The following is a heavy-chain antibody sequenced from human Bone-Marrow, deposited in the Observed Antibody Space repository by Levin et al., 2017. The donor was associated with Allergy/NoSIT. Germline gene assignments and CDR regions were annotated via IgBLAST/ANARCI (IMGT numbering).Heavy chain of an antibody. J-gene: IGHJ4*02. CDR2: IYSGGST. CDR1: GFTVSSNY. D-gene: IGHD6-19*01. CDR3: ARGSCSSGWRPCPFDY. Sequence: GGSLRLSCAASGFTVSSNYMSWVRQAPGKGLEWVSVIYSGGSTYYADSVKGRFTISRDNSKNTLYLQMNSLRAEDTAVYYCARGSCSSGWRPCPFDYWGQGTLVTVSS. V-gene: IGHV3-66*01.